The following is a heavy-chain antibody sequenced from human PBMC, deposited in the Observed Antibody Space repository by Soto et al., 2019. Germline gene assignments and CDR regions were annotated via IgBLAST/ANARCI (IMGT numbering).Heavy chain of an antibody. V-gene: IGHV1-18*01. CDR2: ISAHNCNT. Sequence: QVHLVQSGAEVKKPGASVKVSCKASGYTFTSYGITWVRQAPGQGLEWMGWISAHNCNTDYAQKLQGRVIMTRDTSTSTAYMELRSLISDDTVVYYCARGRYGDYWGQGARVTVSS. CDR1: GYTFTSYG. D-gene: IGHD1-1*01. CDR3: ARGRYGDY. J-gene: IGHJ4*02.